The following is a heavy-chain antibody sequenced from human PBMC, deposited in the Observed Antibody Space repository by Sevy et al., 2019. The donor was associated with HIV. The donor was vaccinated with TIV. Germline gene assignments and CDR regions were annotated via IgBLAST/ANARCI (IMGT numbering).Heavy chain of an antibody. CDR2: IYHSGST. CDR1: GGSISSSNW. J-gene: IGHJ6*02. V-gene: IGHV4-4*01. Sequence: SETLSLTCAVSGGSISSSNWWSWVRQPPGKGLEWIGEIYHSGSTNYNPSLKSRVTISVDKSKNQFSLKLSSVTAADTAVYCCARYLGTRDYYYGMDVWGQGTTVTVSS. D-gene: IGHD1-1*01. CDR3: ARYLGTRDYYYGMDV.